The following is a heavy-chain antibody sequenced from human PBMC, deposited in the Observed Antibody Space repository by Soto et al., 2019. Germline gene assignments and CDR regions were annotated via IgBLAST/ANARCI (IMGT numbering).Heavy chain of an antibody. J-gene: IGHJ4*02. V-gene: IGHV6-1*01. Sequence: PSQTLSLTCVISGNNVSTNSAGWNWIRQSPSRGLEWLGRTYYRSKWNNDSAASVKGRINVNPDTSKNQFSLHLNSVTPEDTGVYYCARNSWNAPPAFDFWGQGIQVTVSS. CDR1: GNNVSTNSAG. CDR2: TYYRSKWNN. D-gene: IGHD1-1*01. CDR3: ARNSWNAPPAFDF.